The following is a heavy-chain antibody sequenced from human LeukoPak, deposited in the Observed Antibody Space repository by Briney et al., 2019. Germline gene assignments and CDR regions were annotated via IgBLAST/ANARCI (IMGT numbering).Heavy chain of an antibody. J-gene: IGHJ4*02. D-gene: IGHD2-8*02. CDR3: ASHYCSAGSCYFDG. V-gene: IGHV3-53*01. CDR1: GFSISYNY. Sequence: GGSRRLSCVASGFSISYNYMSWVHQAPGKGLEWVSLIYSAGDSYYADSVKGRFIISKDNSKNTVYLQMNRLRPEDTAVYYCASHYCSAGSCYFDGWGQGTLVAVSS. CDR2: IYSAGDS.